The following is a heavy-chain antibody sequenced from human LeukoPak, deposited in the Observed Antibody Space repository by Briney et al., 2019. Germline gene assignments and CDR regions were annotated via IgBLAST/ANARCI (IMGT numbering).Heavy chain of an antibody. D-gene: IGHD2-2*02. CDR1: GATFSKNA. V-gene: IGHV1-69*04. CDR2: FIPNVGIP. CDR3: ARIQAVGVPVAIDAYYSYGMDV. J-gene: IGHJ6*02. Sequence: SVKVSCKASGATFSKNAISWVRQAPGQGLEWMGRFIPNVGIPTYAQKFQGRITIIADPSTNTAYMELSSLTSEDTAVYYCARIQAVGVPVAIDAYYSYGMDVWGQGTTVTVS.